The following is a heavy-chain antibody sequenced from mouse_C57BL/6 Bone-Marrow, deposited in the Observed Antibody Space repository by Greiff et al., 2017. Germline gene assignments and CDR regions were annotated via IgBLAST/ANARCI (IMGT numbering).Heavy chain of an antibody. D-gene: IGHD2-1*01. CDR2: IYPGSGNT. CDR1: GYTFTDYY. J-gene: IGHJ1*03. Sequence: QVQLKESGAELVRPGASVKLSCKASGYTFTDYYINWVKQRPGQGLEWIARIYPGSGNTYYNEKFKGKATLTAEKSSSTAYMQLSSLTSEDSAVYFCAPIYYGNGTGYFDVWGTGTTVTVSS. CDR3: APIYYGNGTGYFDV. V-gene: IGHV1-76*01.